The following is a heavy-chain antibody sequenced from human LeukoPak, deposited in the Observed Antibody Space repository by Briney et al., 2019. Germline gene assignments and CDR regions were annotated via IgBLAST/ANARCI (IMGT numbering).Heavy chain of an antibody. Sequence: GGSLRLSCAASGFTFSSHGMHWVRQAPGKGLEWVAVISYDGSNKYYADSVKGRFTISRDNSKNTLYLQMNSLRAEDTAVYYCARDYPDCGGDCYSPDYWGQGTLVTVSS. CDR2: ISYDGSNK. J-gene: IGHJ4*02. CDR3: ARDYPDCGGDCYSPDY. V-gene: IGHV3-30*03. CDR1: GFTFSSHG. D-gene: IGHD2-21*02.